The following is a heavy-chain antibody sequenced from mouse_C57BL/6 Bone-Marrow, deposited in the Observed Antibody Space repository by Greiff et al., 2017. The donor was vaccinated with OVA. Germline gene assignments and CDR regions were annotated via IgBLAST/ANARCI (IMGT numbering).Heavy chain of an antibody. Sequence: QVHVKQSGAELVKPGASVKLSCKASGYTFTEYTIHWVKQRSGQGLEWIGWFYPGSGSLKYNEKFKDKATLTADKSSSTVYMELRRLKYEDTAVYFGARHVSPLGREFAYWGQGTLVTVAA. CDR1: GYTFTEYT. V-gene: IGHV1-62-2*01. CDR3: ARHVSPLGREFAY. D-gene: IGHD2-10*02. J-gene: IGHJ3*01. CDR2: FYPGSGSL.